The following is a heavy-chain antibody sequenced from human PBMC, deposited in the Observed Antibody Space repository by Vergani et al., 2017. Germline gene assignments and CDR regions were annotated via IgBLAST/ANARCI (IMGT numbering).Heavy chain of an antibody. CDR3: AKDNVPGYYDSSGYCDY. V-gene: IGHV3-23*01. J-gene: IGHJ4*03. D-gene: IGHD3-22*01. Sequence: EVQLLESGGNLVQPGGSLRLSCAASGFTFTNFAMTWVRQAPGEGLEWVSGISGSGGFTYYADSVKGRFTISRDNSKNTMFLQMNNLRAEDTAVYYCAKDNVPGYYDSSGYCDYWGQG. CDR2: ISGSGGFT. CDR1: GFTFTNFA.